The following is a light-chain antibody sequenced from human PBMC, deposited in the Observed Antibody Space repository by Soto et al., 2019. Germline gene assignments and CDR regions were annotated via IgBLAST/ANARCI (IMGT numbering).Light chain of an antibody. CDR2: DAS. V-gene: IGKV3-15*01. CDR1: QRVSSA. Sequence: ETVMTQSPATLSVSPGERATLSCRASQRVSSALAWYQQKPGLPPRLLIYDASTRATGIPARFSGSGSGTDFTLTISSLQSQDFAVYYCQQYNKWPRTFGQGTKVDIK. J-gene: IGKJ1*01. CDR3: QQYNKWPRT.